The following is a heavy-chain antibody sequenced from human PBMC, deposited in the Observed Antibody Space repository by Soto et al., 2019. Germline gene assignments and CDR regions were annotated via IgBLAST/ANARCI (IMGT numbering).Heavy chain of an antibody. Sequence: GGSLRLSCVASGFTFSDYYMTWIRQAPGKGLEWVSHISDSGTSIYYADSVKGRFTISRDNANKSLYLHMNSLRVEDTAVYYCARDTAFVASGVFDPWGQGTPVSV. CDR2: ISDSGTSI. CDR3: ARDTAFVASGVFDP. V-gene: IGHV3-11*01. CDR1: GFTFSDYY. D-gene: IGHD2-15*01. J-gene: IGHJ5*02.